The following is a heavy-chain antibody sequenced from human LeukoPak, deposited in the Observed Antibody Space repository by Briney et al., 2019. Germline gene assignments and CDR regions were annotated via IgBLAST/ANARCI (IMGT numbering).Heavy chain of an antibody. D-gene: IGHD3-10*02. J-gene: IGHJ4*02. V-gene: IGHV3-23*01. Sequence: GGSLRLSCAASGFTFSSYAMSWVRQVPGKGLEWVSAISGSGGSTYYADSVKGRFTISRDNSKNTLYLQMNSLRAEDTAVYYCAIDVRDARDYWGQGTLVTVSS. CDR1: GFTFSSYA. CDR3: AIDVRDARDY. CDR2: ISGSGGST.